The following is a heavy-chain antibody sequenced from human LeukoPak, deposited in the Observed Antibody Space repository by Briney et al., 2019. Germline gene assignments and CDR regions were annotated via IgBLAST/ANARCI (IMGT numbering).Heavy chain of an antibody. CDR2: IFHTGTT. CDR1: GGSISSSNW. D-gene: IGHD2/OR15-2a*01. CDR3: ARLTPTTLSLYYYYMDV. Sequence: SETLSLTCTVSGGSISSSNWWSWVRQPPGKGLEWIGRIFHTGTTDYKTSLKGRVTISVDKSKNQFSLKLTSVTAADTAVYYCARLTPTTLSLYYYYMDVWGKGTTVTVSS. V-gene: IGHV4-4*02. J-gene: IGHJ6*03.